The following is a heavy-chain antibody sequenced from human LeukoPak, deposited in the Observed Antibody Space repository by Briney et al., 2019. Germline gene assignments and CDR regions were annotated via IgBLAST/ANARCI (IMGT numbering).Heavy chain of an antibody. CDR2: ISSSSSYI. V-gene: IGHV3-21*01. Sequence: GGSLRLSCAASGFTFSSYSMNWVRQAPGRGLEWVSSISSSSSYIYYADSVKGRFTISRDNAKNSLYLQMNSLRAEDTAVYYCAREGAGAFDIWGQGTMVTVSS. J-gene: IGHJ3*02. CDR1: GFTFSSYS. CDR3: AREGAGAFDI.